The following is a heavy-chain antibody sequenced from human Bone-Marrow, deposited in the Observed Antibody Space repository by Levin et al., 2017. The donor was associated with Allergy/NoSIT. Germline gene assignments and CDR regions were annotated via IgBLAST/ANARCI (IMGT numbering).Heavy chain of an antibody. CDR2: IFPGDSDT. V-gene: IGHV5-51*01. CDR1: GYTFSNYW. D-gene: IGHD5-18*01. J-gene: IGHJ6*02. Sequence: AASVKVSCKGSGYTFSNYWIVWVRQMPGKGLECMGIIFPGDSDTRYSPSFQGLVTFSADKSISTAYLQWSSLKASDTAMYYCARRRGFSYGYGMDVWGQGTTVTVSS. CDR3: ARRRGFSYGYGMDV.